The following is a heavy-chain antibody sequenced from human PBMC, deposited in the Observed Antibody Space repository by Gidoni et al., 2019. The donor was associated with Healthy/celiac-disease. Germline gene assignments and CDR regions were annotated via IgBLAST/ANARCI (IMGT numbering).Heavy chain of an antibody. CDR3: ARAIAARHGPYYFDY. CDR1: GGSFSGYY. D-gene: IGHD6-6*01. CDR2: INHSGST. V-gene: IGHV4-34*01. J-gene: IGHJ4*02. Sequence: QVQLQQWGAGLLKPSETLSLPCAVYGGSFSGYYWSWIRQPPGKGLEWIGEINHSGSTNYNPSLKSRVTISVDTSKNQFSLKLSSVTAADTAVYYCARAIAARHGPYYFDYWGQGTLVTVSS.